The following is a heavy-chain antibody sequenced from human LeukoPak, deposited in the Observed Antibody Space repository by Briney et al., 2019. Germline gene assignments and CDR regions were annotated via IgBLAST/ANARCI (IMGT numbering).Heavy chain of an antibody. Sequence: GGSLRLSCAASGFTFSSYAMSWVRQAPGKGLEWVSAISGSGGSTYYADSVKGRFTISRDNSKNTLSLQMNSLSAEDTAVYYCAKRSCSSTSCCIDYWGQGTLVTVSS. CDR2: ISGSGGST. V-gene: IGHV3-23*01. D-gene: IGHD2-2*01. CDR3: AKRSCSSTSCCIDY. CDR1: GFTFSSYA. J-gene: IGHJ4*02.